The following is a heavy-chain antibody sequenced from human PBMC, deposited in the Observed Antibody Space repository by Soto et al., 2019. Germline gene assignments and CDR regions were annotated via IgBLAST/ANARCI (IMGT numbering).Heavy chain of an antibody. J-gene: IGHJ4*02. V-gene: IGHV3-48*02. CDR1: GFTFSNFG. CDR3: ARDLRENSWGSADY. Sequence: EVQLVESGGGLVQPGGSLTLSCAASGFTFSNFGMNWVRQAPGKGLEWISYISSRPGITHFADSVKGRFTVYRDNAKNSHYLQMYSLRNEDTAVYYCARDLRENSWGSADYWGLGTLVIVSS. D-gene: IGHD3-16*01. CDR2: ISSRPGIT.